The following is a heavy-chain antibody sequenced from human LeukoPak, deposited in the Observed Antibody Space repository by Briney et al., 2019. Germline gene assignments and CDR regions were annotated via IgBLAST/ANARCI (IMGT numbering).Heavy chain of an antibody. Sequence: SETLSLTCTVSGGSISSYYWSWIRQPPGKGLEWIGYIYYSGSTNYNPSLKSRVTISVYTSKNQFSLKLSSVAAADTAVYYCARDRDFWSGIDYWGLGTLVTVSS. CDR1: GGSISSYY. CDR2: IYYSGST. CDR3: ARDRDFWSGIDY. V-gene: IGHV4-59*01. D-gene: IGHD3-3*01. J-gene: IGHJ4*02.